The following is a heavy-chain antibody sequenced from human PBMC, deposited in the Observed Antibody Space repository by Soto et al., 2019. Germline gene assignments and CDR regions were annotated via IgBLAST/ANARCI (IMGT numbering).Heavy chain of an antibody. CDR3: ARAKIGYSYGYHWFDP. J-gene: IGHJ5*02. CDR2: IIPIFGTA. Sequence: ASVKVSCKASGGTFSSYAISWVRQAPGQGLEWMGGIIPIFGTANYAQKFQGRVTITADKSTSTAYMELSSLRSEDTAVYYCARAKIGYSYGYHWFDPWGQGTLVTVSS. CDR1: GGTFSSYA. D-gene: IGHD5-18*01. V-gene: IGHV1-69*06.